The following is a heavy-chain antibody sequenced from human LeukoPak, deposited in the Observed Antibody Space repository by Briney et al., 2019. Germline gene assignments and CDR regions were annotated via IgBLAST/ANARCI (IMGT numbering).Heavy chain of an antibody. CDR2: INHSGST. CDR1: GGSFSGYY. Sequence: PSETLTLTCAVYGGSFSGYYWSWIRQPPGKGLEWIGEINHSGSTNYNPSLKSRVTISVDTSKNQFSLKLSSVTAADTAVYYCARGRSWYNYWGQGTLVTVSS. V-gene: IGHV4-34*01. J-gene: IGHJ4*02. CDR3: ARGRSWYNY. D-gene: IGHD6-13*01.